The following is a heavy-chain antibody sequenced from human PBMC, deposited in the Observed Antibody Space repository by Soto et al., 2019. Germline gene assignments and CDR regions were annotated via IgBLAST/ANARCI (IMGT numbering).Heavy chain of an antibody. V-gene: IGHV5-51*01. CDR3: ARTSAAGKYYYGADV. CDR1: GYSFTSYW. J-gene: IGHJ6*02. D-gene: IGHD6-13*01. Sequence: GESLKISCKGSGYSFTSYWIGWVRQMPGKGLEWMGIIYPGDSDTRYSPSFQGQVTISADKSISTAYLQWSSLKASDTAMYYCARTSAAGKYYYGADVWGQGTTVTVSS. CDR2: IYPGDSDT.